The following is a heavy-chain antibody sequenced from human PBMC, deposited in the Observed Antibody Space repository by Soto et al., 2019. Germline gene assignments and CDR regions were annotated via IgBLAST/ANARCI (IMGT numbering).Heavy chain of an antibody. V-gene: IGHV3-30*18. CDR2: ISYDGSNK. J-gene: IGHJ6*02. CDR1: GFTFSSYV. Sequence: QVQLVESGGGVVQPGRSLRLSCAASGFTFSSYVMHWVRQAPGKGLEWVAVISYDGSNKYYADSVKGRFTISRDNSKHTLFLQMNSLRPEDTAVYYCAKDLEGYCSSTSCYTYFGLDVWGQGTTLTVSS. CDR3: AKDLEGYCSSTSCYTYFGLDV. D-gene: IGHD2-2*01.